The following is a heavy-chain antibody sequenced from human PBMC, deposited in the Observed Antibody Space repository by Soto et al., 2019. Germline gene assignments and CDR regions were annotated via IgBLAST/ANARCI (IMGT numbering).Heavy chain of an antibody. J-gene: IGHJ6*02. D-gene: IGHD2-2*01. V-gene: IGHV1-3*01. CDR1: GYTFTSYA. Sequence: ASVKVSCKASGYTFTSYAMHWVRQAPGQRLEWMGWINAGNGNTKYSQKFQGRVTITRDTSASTAYMELSSLRSEDTAVYYCARVVKDIVVVPAAMWGSSFYYYGMDVWGQGTTVTVSS. CDR2: INAGNGNT. CDR3: ARVVKDIVVVPAAMWGSSFYYYGMDV.